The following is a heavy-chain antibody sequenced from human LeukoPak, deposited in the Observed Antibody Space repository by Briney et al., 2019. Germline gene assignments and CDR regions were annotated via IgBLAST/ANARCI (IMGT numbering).Heavy chain of an antibody. D-gene: IGHD5-12*01. J-gene: IGHJ6*03. CDR3: ARDVASTYYYMDV. Sequence: ASVKVSCKASGYTFTSYGISWVRQAPGQGLEWMGWISAYNGNTNYAQKLQGRVSMTTDTSTSTAYMDLRSLRSDDTAVYYCARDVASTYYYMDVWGKGTTVTVSS. CDR1: GYTFTSYG. V-gene: IGHV1-18*01. CDR2: ISAYNGNT.